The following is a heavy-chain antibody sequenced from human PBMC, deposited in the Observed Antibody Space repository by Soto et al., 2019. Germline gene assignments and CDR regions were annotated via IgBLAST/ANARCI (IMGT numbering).Heavy chain of an antibody. Sequence: SCAASGFTFSSYAMSWVHQAPGKGLEWVSTISGSGGSTYYADSVKGRFTISRDNSKNTLFLQMNSLRAEDTAVYYCAKDQGTSWYEIDYWGQGTLVTVSS. CDR2: ISGSGGST. CDR3: AKDQGTSWYEIDY. CDR1: GFTFSSYA. V-gene: IGHV3-23*01. D-gene: IGHD6-13*01. J-gene: IGHJ4*02.